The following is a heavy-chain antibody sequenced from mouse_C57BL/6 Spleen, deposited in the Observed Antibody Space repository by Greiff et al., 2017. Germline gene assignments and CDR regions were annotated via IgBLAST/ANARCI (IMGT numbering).Heavy chain of an antibody. D-gene: IGHD2-5*01. CDR3: ARAYSNWGCAY. Sequence: QVQLQQPGAELVRPGSSVKLSCKASGYTFTSYWMDWVKQRPGQGLEWIGNIYPSDSETHYNQKFKDKATLTVDKSSSTAYMQLSSLTSEDSAVYYCARAYSNWGCAYWGQGTLVTVSA. V-gene: IGHV1-61*01. J-gene: IGHJ3*01. CDR1: GYTFTSYW. CDR2: IYPSDSET.